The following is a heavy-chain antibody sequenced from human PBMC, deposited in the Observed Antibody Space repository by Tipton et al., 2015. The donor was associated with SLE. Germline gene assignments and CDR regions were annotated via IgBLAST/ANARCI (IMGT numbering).Heavy chain of an antibody. V-gene: IGHV3-7*01. CDR3: VRRGYSGGWGDY. D-gene: IGHD6-25*01. J-gene: IGHJ4*02. Sequence: SLRLSCVVSGFTFSKYWMSWVRQAPGKGLEWVTCIKEDGSQKYYVDSVRGRFTISRDNTKNSLYLQMNSLRAEDTAIYYCVRRGYSGGWGDYWGQGTLVTVSS. CDR1: GFTFSKYW. CDR2: IKEDGSQK.